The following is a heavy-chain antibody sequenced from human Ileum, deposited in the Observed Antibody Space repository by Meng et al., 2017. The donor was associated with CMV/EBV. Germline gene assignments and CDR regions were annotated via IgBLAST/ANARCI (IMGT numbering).Heavy chain of an antibody. CDR3: ARESVNLVTDS. Sequence: GESLKISCAASGFTLSSYWMHWVRQAPGKGLVWVSRINSDGSSTNYADSVKGRFTISRDNAKNTLYLQMNSLGAEDTAVYYCARESVNLVTDSWGQGMLVTVSS. CDR2: INSDGSST. D-gene: IGHD5-18*01. V-gene: IGHV3-74*01. CDR1: GFTLSSYW. J-gene: IGHJ4*02.